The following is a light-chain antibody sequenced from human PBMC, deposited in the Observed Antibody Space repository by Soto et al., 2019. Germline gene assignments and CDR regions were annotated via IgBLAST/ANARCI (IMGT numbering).Light chain of an antibody. CDR1: QSVGSN. V-gene: IGKV3-15*01. CDR3: QQYDDWPPWT. Sequence: EVVMKQSPATLSVSPGERAPLSCRASQSVGSNLAWYQQKPGQAPRLLIYAASTRATGIPARFSGSGSGTEFTLTISSLQSEDFAVYYCQQYDDWPPWTFGQGTKVDIK. CDR2: AAS. J-gene: IGKJ1*01.